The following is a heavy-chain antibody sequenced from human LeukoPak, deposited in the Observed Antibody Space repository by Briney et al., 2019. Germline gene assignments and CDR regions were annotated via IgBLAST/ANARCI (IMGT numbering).Heavy chain of an antibody. CDR3: ARVLSYDFWSGYFKGYYYGMDV. CDR2: MNPNSGNT. J-gene: IGHJ6*02. CDR1: GYTFTSYD. D-gene: IGHD3-3*01. V-gene: IGHV1-8*01. Sequence: ASVKVSCKASGYTFTSYDINWVRQATGQGLEWMGWMNPNSGNTGYAQKFQGRVTMTRNTSISTAYMELSSLRSEDTAVYYCARVLSYDFWSGYFKGYYYGMDVWGQGTTVTVSS.